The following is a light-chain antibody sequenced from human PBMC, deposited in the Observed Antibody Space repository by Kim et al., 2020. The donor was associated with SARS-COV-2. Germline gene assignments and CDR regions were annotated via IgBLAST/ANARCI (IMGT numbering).Light chain of an antibody. CDR3: QKCDSAPWT. J-gene: IGKJ1*01. V-gene: IGKV1-27*01. CDR2: AAS. CDR1: QDISNY. Sequence: GDRVTITCRASQDISNYLAWFQLKPGKAPKLLIYAASALQPGVPSRFSGSGSGTDFTLTVTSLHPEDVATYYCQKCDSAPWTFGQGTKV.